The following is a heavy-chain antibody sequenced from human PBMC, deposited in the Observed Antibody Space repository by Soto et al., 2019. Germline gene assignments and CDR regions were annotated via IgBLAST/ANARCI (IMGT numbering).Heavy chain of an antibody. J-gene: IGHJ4*02. D-gene: IGHD4-17*01. CDR3: AIADYGDDDY. CDR1: GYTFPSST. V-gene: IGHV1-18*01. CDR2: NKAYSGNT. Sequence: QVQLVQSGAEVKKPGASVKVSCKASGYTFPSSTISWLRQAPGQGLEWMGWNKAYSGNTNYAQKLQGRVTMTTDTSTNTAYMELGSLTSDDTAMYYCAIADYGDDDYWGQGTLVTVSS.